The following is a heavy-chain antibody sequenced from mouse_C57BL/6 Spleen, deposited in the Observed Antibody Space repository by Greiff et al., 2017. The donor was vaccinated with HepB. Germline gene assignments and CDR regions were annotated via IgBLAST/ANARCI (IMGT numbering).Heavy chain of an antibody. V-gene: IGHV1-52*01. CDR2: IDPSDSET. CDR1: GYTFTSYW. D-gene: IGHD2-2*01. Sequence: VQLQQPGAELVRPGSSMKLSCKASGYTFTSYWMHWVKQRPIQGLEWIGNIDPSDSETHYNQKFKDKATLTVDKSSSTAYMQLSSLTSEDSAVYYCARGGRLRRYWYFDVWGTGTTVTVSS. CDR3: ARGGRLRRYWYFDV. J-gene: IGHJ1*03.